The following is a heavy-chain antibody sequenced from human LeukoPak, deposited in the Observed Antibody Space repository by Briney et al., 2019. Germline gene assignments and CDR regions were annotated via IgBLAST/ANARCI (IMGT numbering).Heavy chain of an antibody. CDR1: GGSFSGYY. CDR3: ARGPLRGNAFDI. Sequence: SETLSLICAVYGGSFSGYYWSWIRQPPGKGLEWIGEINHSGSTNYNPSLKSRVTISVDTSKNQFSLKLSSVTAADTAVYYCARGPLRGNAFDIWGQGTMVTVSS. CDR2: INHSGST. J-gene: IGHJ3*02. D-gene: IGHD3-16*01. V-gene: IGHV4-34*01.